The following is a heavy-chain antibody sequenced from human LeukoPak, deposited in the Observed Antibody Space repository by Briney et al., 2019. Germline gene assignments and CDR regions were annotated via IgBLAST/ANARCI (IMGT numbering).Heavy chain of an antibody. CDR1: GGSFSAYY. Sequence: PSETLSLTCAVHGGSFSAYYWSWIRQSPEKGLEWIGEINHSGSTNYNPSLKSRVTISVDTSKNQFSLKLSSVTAADTAVYYCAGGWELDSNYYYYMDVWGKGTTVTVSS. D-gene: IGHD1-26*01. J-gene: IGHJ6*03. CDR3: AGGWELDSNYYYYMDV. CDR2: INHSGST. V-gene: IGHV4-34*01.